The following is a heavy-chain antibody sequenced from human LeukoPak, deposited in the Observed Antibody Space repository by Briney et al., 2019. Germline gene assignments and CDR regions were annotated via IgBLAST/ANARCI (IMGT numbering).Heavy chain of an antibody. J-gene: IGHJ4*02. V-gene: IGHV1-18*01. CDR1: GYTFTSYG. CDR3: ATDTSYSWYDTFGEY. CDR2: ISASNGNT. Sequence: ASVKVSCKASGYTFTSYGISWVRQAPGQGLEWMGWISASNGNTDYAQKFQGRVTMTTDTSTTTAYMELRSLRSDDTAVYCCATDTSYSWYDTFGEYWGQGTLVTVSS. D-gene: IGHD6-13*01.